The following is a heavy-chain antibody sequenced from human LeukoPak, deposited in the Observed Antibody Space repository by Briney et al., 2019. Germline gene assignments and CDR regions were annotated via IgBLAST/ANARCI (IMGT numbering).Heavy chain of an antibody. CDR1: GDSITSHY. D-gene: IGHD6-13*01. CDR2: IHTNGNT. J-gene: IGHJ5*02. CDR3: ARQSSAAGTHWFDP. V-gene: IGHV4-4*09. Sequence: SETLSLTCAVSGDSITSHYWSWLRQPPGKGPEWIGYIHTNGNTNSKSSLKSRVTMSVDTSKNQLSLKLTSVTAADTAVCYCARQSSAAGTHWFDPWGQGTLVTVSS.